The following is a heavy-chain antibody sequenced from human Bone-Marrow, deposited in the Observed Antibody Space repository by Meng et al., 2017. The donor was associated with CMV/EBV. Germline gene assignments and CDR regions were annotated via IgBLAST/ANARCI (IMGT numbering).Heavy chain of an antibody. J-gene: IGHJ3*02. Sequence: GSLRLSCAVYGGSFSGYDWSWIRQSPGKGLEWIGEINHRGSTRYNPSLKGRLTISVDTSKNQFSLKLNSVTAADTAVYYCARHFDYPNGFDIWGQGTMVTVSS. CDR3: ARHFDYPNGFDI. CDR2: INHRGST. CDR1: GGSFSGYD. V-gene: IGHV4-34*01. D-gene: IGHD3-9*01.